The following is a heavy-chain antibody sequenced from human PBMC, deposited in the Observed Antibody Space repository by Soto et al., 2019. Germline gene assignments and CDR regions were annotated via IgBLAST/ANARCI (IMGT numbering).Heavy chain of an antibody. V-gene: IGHV3-23*01. J-gene: IGHJ1*01. CDR1: GFTFTTYA. D-gene: IGHD6-13*01. Sequence: EVQLLESGGGLVQPGGSLRLSCAASGFTFTTYAMSWVRQAPGKGLEWVSGISGSGNSTYYADSVKGRFTISRDNSKNTLHLQMNSLRAEDTAVYYCAKDGGIAGAAEYFQHWGQGTLVTVSS. CDR2: ISGSGNST. CDR3: AKDGGIAGAAEYFQH.